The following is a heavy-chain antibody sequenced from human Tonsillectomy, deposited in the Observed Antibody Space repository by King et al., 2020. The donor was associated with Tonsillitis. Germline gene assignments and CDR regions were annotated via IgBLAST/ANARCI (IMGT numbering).Heavy chain of an antibody. CDR2: INHSGST. Sequence: VQLPQWGAGLLKPSETLSLTCAVYGGSFSGYYWSWIRQPPGKGLEWIGEINHSGSTNYNPSLKSRVTVSVDTSKNQFSLKLSSVTAADTAVYYCARVRRGYSSGWSYGMDVWGQGTTVTVSS. V-gene: IGHV4-34*01. J-gene: IGHJ6*02. CDR3: ARVRRGYSSGWSYGMDV. CDR1: GGSFSGYY. D-gene: IGHD6-19*01.